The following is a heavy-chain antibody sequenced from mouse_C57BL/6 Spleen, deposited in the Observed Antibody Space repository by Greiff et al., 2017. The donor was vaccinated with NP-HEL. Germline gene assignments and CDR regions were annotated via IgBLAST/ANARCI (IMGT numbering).Heavy chain of an antibody. CDR2: IYPRSGNT. D-gene: IGHD1-1*01. J-gene: IGHJ1*03. Sequence: QVQLKQSGAELARPGASVKLSCKASGYTFTSYGISWVKQRTGQGLEWIGEIYPRSGNTYYNEKFKGKATLTADKSSSTAYMELRSLTSEDSAVYFCARSGITTVDWYFDVWGTGTTVTVSS. CDR3: ARSGITTVDWYFDV. V-gene: IGHV1-81*01. CDR1: GYTFTSYG.